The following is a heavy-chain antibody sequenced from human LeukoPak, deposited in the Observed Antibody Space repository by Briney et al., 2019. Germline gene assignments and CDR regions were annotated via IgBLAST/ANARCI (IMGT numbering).Heavy chain of an antibody. V-gene: IGHV4-39*01. Sequence: SETLSLTCTVSGGSISSSSYCWGWIRQPPGKGLEWIGSIYYSGSTYYNPSLKSRVTISVDTSKNQFSLKLSSVTAADTAVYYCAGPGIAVAGLFDYWGQGTLVTVSS. J-gene: IGHJ4*02. CDR1: GGSISSSSYC. CDR2: IYYSGST. CDR3: AGPGIAVAGLFDY. D-gene: IGHD6-19*01.